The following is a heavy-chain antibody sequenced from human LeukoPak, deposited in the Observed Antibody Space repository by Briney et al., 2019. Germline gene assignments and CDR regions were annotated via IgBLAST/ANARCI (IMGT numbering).Heavy chain of an antibody. D-gene: IGHD5-12*01. CDR2: IYHSGST. V-gene: IGHV4-59*01. CDR1: GGSTSTYY. J-gene: IGHJ4*02. Sequence: KPSETLSLTCTVSGGSTSTYYWSWIRQPPGKGLEWIGYIYHSGSTNYNPSLKSRITISVDTSQNQFSLKLSSVTAADTAVYYCARDGYSGSDALWGQGTLVTVSS. CDR3: ARDGYSGSDAL.